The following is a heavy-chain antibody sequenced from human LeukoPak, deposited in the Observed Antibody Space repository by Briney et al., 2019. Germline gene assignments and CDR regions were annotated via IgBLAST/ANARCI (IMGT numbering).Heavy chain of an antibody. J-gene: IGHJ4*02. CDR1: GGSISSGTYY. D-gene: IGHD6-13*01. Sequence: SETLSLTCNVSGGSISSGTYYWSWIRQPAGKRLEWIGRIYTTGSINYNPSLKSRVTISVDTSKSQFSLKLNSVTAADTAFYYCARQRIAAAGPLDYWGQGILVTVFS. CDR3: ARQRIAAAGPLDY. V-gene: IGHV4-61*02. CDR2: IYTTGSI.